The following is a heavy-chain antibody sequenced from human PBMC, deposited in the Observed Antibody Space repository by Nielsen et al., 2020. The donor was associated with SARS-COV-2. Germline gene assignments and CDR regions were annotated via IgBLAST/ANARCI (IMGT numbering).Heavy chain of an antibody. D-gene: IGHD3-10*01. Sequence: GESLKISCAASGFSFSSYGMYWVRQAPGKGLEWVAVIWYDGSNKYYADSVKGRFTISRDNSKNTLYLQMNSLRAEDTAVYYCARSTMVRGVITNYFDYWGQGTLVTVSS. CDR1: GFSFSSYG. V-gene: IGHV3-33*07. J-gene: IGHJ4*02. CDR2: IWYDGSNK. CDR3: ARSTMVRGVITNYFDY.